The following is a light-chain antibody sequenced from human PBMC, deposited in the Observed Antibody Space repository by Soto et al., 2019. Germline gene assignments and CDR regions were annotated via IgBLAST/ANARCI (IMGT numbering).Light chain of an antibody. CDR2: GAS. CDR1: QSVSSSY. J-gene: IGKJ5*01. Sequence: EIVLTQSPATPSRSTGTKGTLFLXXSQSVSSSYLAWYQKKPGQAPRLLIYGASTGATGIPARFSGSGSGTEFTLTISSLQSEDFAVYYCQHYKKWPIGFGQGTRPEI. V-gene: IGKV3-15*01. CDR3: QHYKKWPIG.